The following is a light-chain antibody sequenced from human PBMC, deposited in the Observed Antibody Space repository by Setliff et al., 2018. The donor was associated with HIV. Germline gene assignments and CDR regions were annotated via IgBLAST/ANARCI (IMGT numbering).Light chain of an antibody. CDR2: EVT. V-gene: IGLV2-14*01. CDR3: SSYAITNTLP. J-gene: IGLJ1*01. CDR1: SSDVGGYSY. Sequence: QSALTQPASVSGSPGQSITISCTGTSSDVGGYSYVSWYQQHPGKAPKLIIYEVTNRPSGVSNRFSGSKSGNTASLTISGLQAEDEADYYYSSYAITNTLPFGTGTKV.